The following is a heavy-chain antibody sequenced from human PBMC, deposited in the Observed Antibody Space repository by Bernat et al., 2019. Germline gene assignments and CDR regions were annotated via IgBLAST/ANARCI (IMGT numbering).Heavy chain of an antibody. CDR2: ISYDGSNK. Sequence: QVQLVESGGGVVQPGRSLRLSCAASGFTFSSYAMHWVRQAPGKGLEWVAVISYDGSNKYYADSVKGRFTISRDNSKNTLYLQMNSLRAEDTAVYYCARGAEQWLVPEVFDYSGQGTLVTVSS. CDR1: GFTFSSYA. CDR3: ARGAEQWLVPEVFDY. J-gene: IGHJ4*02. D-gene: IGHD6-19*01. V-gene: IGHV3-30-3*01.